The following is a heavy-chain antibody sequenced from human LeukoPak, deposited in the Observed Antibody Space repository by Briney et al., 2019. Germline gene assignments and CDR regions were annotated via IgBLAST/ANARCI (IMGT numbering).Heavy chain of an antibody. CDR1: GGTFSSYA. CDR2: IIPIFGTA. Sequence: GASVKVSCKASGGTFSSYAISWVRQAPGQGLEWMGRIIPIFGTANYAQKFQGRVTITTDESTSTAYMELSSLRSEDTAVYYCARANDPLNCGGDCYFDYWGQGTLVIVSS. CDR3: ARANDPLNCGGDCYFDY. V-gene: IGHV1-69*05. J-gene: IGHJ4*02. D-gene: IGHD2-21*02.